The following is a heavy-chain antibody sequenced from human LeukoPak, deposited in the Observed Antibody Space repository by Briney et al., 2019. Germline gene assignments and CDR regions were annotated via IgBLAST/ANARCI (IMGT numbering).Heavy chain of an antibody. Sequence: ASVKVSCKASGYTFTDYYMHWVRQAPGQGLEWMGWINLNSRGTNYAQKFQGRVTMTRDTSISTAYMELNRLRSDDTAVYYCAREMELRFLEWLGNYYMDVWGKGTTVTVSS. CDR2: INLNSRGT. D-gene: IGHD3-3*01. CDR3: AREMELRFLEWLGNYYMDV. CDR1: GYTFTDYY. V-gene: IGHV1-2*02. J-gene: IGHJ6*03.